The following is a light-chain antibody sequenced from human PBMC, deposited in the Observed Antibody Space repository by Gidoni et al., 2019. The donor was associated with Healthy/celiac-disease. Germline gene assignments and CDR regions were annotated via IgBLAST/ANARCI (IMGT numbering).Light chain of an antibody. CDR2: DAS. V-gene: IGKV1-33*01. CDR1: QDISNY. Sequence: DIPMTQSPSSLSASVGDRVTITCQASQDISNYVNWYQQKPGKATKLLIYDASNLETGVPPRFSGSGSGTDFTFTISSLQPEDIATYYCQQYDNLPLTFGGGTKVEIK. CDR3: QQYDNLPLT. J-gene: IGKJ4*01.